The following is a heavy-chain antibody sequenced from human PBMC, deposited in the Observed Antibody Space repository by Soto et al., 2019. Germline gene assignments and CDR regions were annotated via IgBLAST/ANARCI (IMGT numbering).Heavy chain of an antibody. V-gene: IGHV4-4*02. CDR2: IYHSGST. D-gene: IGHD1-26*01. CDR1: GGPISSSNW. Sequence: PSETLSLTCAVSGGPISSSNWWSWVRQPPGKGLEWIGEIYHSGSTNYNPSLKSRVTISVDKSKNQFSLKLSSVTAADTAVYYCARAIGATTSPNWFDPWGQGTLVTVSS. CDR3: ARAIGATTSPNWFDP. J-gene: IGHJ5*02.